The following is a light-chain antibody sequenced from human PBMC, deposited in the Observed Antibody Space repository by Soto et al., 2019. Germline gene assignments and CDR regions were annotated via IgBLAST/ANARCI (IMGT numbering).Light chain of an antibody. CDR3: QQYHSLPWT. CDR1: QTVLHSSNNKNY. Sequence: DIVMTQSPDSLAVSLGERATIDCKSSQTVLHSSNNKNYLAWFQQTPGQAPKLLLYWASTRESGVPDRFSGSGSGTDFSLTISSLQAEDVAVYYCQQYHSLPWTFGQGTKVEIK. V-gene: IGKV4-1*01. CDR2: WAS. J-gene: IGKJ1*01.